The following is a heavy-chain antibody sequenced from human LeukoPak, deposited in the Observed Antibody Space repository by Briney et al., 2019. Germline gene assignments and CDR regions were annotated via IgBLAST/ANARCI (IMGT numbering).Heavy chain of an antibody. CDR3: ARDLLLDS. CDR1: GYTFTGYY. CDR2: INPNSGVT. V-gene: IGHV1-2*02. J-gene: IGHJ4*02. D-gene: IGHD5-18*01. Sequence: GASVKVSCKASGYTFTGYYMHWVRQAPGQGLEWMGWINPNSGVTNYAQNFQGRVTMTRDTSISTAFMELTSLRPDDTAVYYCARDLLLDSWGQGTQVTVSS.